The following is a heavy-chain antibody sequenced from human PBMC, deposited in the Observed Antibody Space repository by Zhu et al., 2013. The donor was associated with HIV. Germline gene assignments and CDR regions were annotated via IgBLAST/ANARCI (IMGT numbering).Heavy chain of an antibody. CDR1: GYTFTTYG. Sequence: QVQLVQSGAEVKKPGASVKVSCKASGYTFTTYGISWVRQARGQGLEWMGAIIPVYGTANYGQKFQGRFTITADISTTTSYMEVSSLRSEDTAVYFCATEGVTPSQDYWGQGTLVTVSS. CDR2: IIPVYGTA. J-gene: IGHJ4*02. CDR3: ATEGVTPSQDY. V-gene: IGHV1-18*01.